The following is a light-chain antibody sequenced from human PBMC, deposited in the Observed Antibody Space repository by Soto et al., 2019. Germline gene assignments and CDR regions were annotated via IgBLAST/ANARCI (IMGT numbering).Light chain of an antibody. J-gene: IGKJ1*01. CDR1: QSVSSSY. CDR2: GAS. CDR3: QQYGSSHPWT. Sequence: EIVLTQSPGTLSLSPGERATLSCRASQSVSSSYLAWYQQKPGQAPRLLIYGASSRATGIPDRFSGSVSGTGFTLTISRLEPEDFAVYYCQQYGSSHPWTFGQGTKVDI. V-gene: IGKV3-20*01.